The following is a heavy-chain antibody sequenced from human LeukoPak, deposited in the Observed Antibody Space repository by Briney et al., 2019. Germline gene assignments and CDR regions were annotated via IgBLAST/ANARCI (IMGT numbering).Heavy chain of an antibody. CDR3: ARRRDFVDF. V-gene: IGHV3-48*04. J-gene: IGHJ4*02. CDR1: GFTFSSYA. CDR2: SSSGGSTM. Sequence: GGSLRLSCAASGFTFSSYAMSWVRQAPGKGLEWVSYSSSGGSTMYYADSVKGRFAISRDNAKNSLYLQMNSLRADDTAVYYCARRRDFVDFWGQGTLVTVSS. D-gene: IGHD3/OR15-3a*01.